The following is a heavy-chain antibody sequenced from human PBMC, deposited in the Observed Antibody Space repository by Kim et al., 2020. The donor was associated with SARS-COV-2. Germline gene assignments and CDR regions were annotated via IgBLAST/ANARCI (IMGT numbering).Heavy chain of an antibody. CDR3: AREGGSYDFDY. CDR2: ISSSGSTI. CDR1: GFTFSSYE. Sequence: GGSLRLSCAASGFTFSSYEMNWVRQAPGKGLEWVSYISSSGSTIYYADSVKGRFTISRDNAKNSLYLQMNSLRAEDTAVYYCAREGGSYDFDYWGQGTLVTVSS. J-gene: IGHJ4*02. V-gene: IGHV3-48*03. D-gene: IGHD1-26*01.